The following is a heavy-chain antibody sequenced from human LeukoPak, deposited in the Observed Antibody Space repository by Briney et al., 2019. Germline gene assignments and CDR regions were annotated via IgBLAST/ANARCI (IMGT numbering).Heavy chain of an antibody. V-gene: IGHV3-21*01. CDR3: ARELGEGAFDI. CDR2: ISSSSSYI. J-gene: IGHJ3*02. CDR1: GFTFSSYE. Sequence: GGSLRLSCAASGFTFSSYEMNWVRQAPGKGLEWVSSISSSSSYIYYADSVKGRFTISRDNAKNSLYLQMNSLRAEDTAVYYCARELGEGAFDIWGQGTMVTVSS.